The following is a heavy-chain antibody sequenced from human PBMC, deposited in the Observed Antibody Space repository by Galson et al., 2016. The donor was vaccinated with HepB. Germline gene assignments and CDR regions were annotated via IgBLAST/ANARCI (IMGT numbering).Heavy chain of an antibody. Sequence: SLRLSCAASGFSFSSYAMTWVRQTPGKGLEWVVSISGSSDSTTYADSVKGRFTISGDNSKNKLYLQMNSLTAEDTAIYYCAKKWVVEGVTDYFDAWGQGTLVTVSS. CDR2: ISGSSDST. D-gene: IGHD2-15*01. CDR1: GFSFSSYA. V-gene: IGHV3-23*01. CDR3: AKKWVVEGVTDYFDA. J-gene: IGHJ5*02.